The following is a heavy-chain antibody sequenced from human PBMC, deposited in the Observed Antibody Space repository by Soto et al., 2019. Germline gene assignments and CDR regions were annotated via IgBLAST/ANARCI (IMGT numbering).Heavy chain of an antibody. Sequence: PGGSLRLSCVASGFPFSNYYMDWVRQAPGKGLEWVSAISGSGGSTYYADSVKGRFTISRDNSKNTLYLQMNSLRAEDTAVYYCAKSPIFGVSRKERPNWFDPGGQETLVTASS. CDR2: ISGSGGST. CDR1: GFPFSNYY. CDR3: AKSPIFGVSRKERPNWFDP. D-gene: IGHD3-3*01. J-gene: IGHJ5*02. V-gene: IGHV3-23*01.